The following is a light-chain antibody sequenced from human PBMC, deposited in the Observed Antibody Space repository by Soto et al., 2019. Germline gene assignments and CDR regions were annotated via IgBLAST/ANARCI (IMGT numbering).Light chain of an antibody. J-gene: IGKJ4*01. Sequence: EIVLTQSPGTLSLSPGERATLSCRASQSVSSSYLAWYQQKPGQAPRLLIYGASSRATGIPDRFSGSGSGTDCTLTISRLEPEDFAVYFCQQYGSSPLTFGGGTKVESK. CDR3: QQYGSSPLT. V-gene: IGKV3-20*01. CDR1: QSVSSSY. CDR2: GAS.